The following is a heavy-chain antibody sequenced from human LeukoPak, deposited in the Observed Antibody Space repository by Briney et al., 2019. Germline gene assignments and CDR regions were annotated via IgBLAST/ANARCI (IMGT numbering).Heavy chain of an antibody. CDR3: ARDREYSGYALDY. V-gene: IGHV3-48*03. J-gene: IGHJ4*02. CDR2: ISSSGGTI. Sequence: GGSLRLSCAGSGFTFSTYEMHWVRQAPGKGLEWVSYISSSGGTIYYADSVKGRFTIFRDNAKNSLYLQMTSLRAEDTAVYYCARDREYSGYALDYWGQGNLVTVSS. D-gene: IGHD5-12*01. CDR1: GFTFSTYE.